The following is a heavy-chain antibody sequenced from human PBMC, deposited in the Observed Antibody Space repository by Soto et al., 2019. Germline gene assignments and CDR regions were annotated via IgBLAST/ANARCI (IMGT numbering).Heavy chain of an antibody. V-gene: IGHV4-31*03. CDR2: TSNSGST. J-gene: IGHJ4*02. CDR3: ARGGGSTKVDY. Sequence: QVQLQESGPGLVKPSQTLSLTCTVSGGSITSSGYYWSWIRQHPGEGLEWIGFTSNSGSTSYNPSLKSRVTISVDTSSNRFSLNLKSVTAADTAVYYGARGGGSTKVDYWGQGTLVTVSP. D-gene: IGHD2-2*01. CDR1: GGSITSSGYY.